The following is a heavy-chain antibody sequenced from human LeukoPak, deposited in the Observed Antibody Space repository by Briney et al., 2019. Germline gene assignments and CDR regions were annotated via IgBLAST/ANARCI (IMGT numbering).Heavy chain of an antibody. CDR1: GGSISSGDYY. CDR2: IYYSGST. J-gene: IGHJ2*01. D-gene: IGHD6-19*01. V-gene: IGHV4-30-4*01. CDR3: GRAPPRSGWRDWYFDL. Sequence: SETLSLTCTVSGGSISSGDYYWSWIRQPPGKGLEWIGYIYYSGSTYYNPSLKSRVTISVDTSKNQFSLKLSSVTAADTAVYYCGRAPPRSGWRDWYFDLWGRGTLVTVSS.